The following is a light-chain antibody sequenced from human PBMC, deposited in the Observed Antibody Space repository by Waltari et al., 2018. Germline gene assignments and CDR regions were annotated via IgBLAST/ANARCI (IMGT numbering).Light chain of an antibody. Sequence: DIQMTQSPSSLYASVGDRVTITCQASQDISYYLNWYQQRPGKAPKALIYDASNLEAGVPSRFSGSGSGRDFSLTISSLQPQDIATYYFQQYDKFPLTFGGGTKVEIK. CDR3: QQYDKFPLT. J-gene: IGKJ4*01. CDR1: QDISYY. CDR2: DAS. V-gene: IGKV1-33*01.